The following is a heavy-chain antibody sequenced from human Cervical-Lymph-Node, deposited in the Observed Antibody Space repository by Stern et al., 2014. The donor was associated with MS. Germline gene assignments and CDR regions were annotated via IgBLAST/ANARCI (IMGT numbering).Heavy chain of an antibody. J-gene: IGHJ6*02. D-gene: IGHD2-2*01. CDR1: GFTFDDYA. CDR2: ISWNSGSL. Sequence: EVQLVESGGGLVQPGRSLRLSCAASGFTFDDYAMHWVRQAPGKGLEWGSGISWNSGSLGYADSVKGRFTISRDNAKNSLYLQMNSLRAEDTALYYCAKGPVVDYGMDVWGQGTTVTVSS. V-gene: IGHV3-9*01. CDR3: AKGPVVDYGMDV.